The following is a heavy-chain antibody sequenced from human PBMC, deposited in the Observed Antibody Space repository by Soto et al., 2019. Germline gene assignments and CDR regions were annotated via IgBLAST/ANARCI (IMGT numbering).Heavy chain of an antibody. CDR3: ARDRRSSWYQPDYYYYGMDV. D-gene: IGHD6-13*01. V-gene: IGHV3-21*01. CDR2: ISSSSSYI. J-gene: IGHJ6*02. CDR1: GFTFSSYS. Sequence: GGSLRLSCAASGFTFSSYSMNWVRQAPGKGLEWVSSISSSSSYIYYADSVKGRFTISRDNAKNSLYLQMNSLRAEDTAVYYCARDRRSSWYQPDYYYYGMDVWGQGTTVTVSS.